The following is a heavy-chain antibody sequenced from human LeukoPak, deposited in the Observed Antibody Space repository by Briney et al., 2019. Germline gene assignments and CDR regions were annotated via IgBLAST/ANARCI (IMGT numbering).Heavy chain of an antibody. D-gene: IGHD2-15*01. CDR1: GHTFTSYG. CDR3: ARAGISPLGFDY. V-gene: IGHV1-2*02. CDR2: INPNSGGT. J-gene: IGHJ4*02. Sequence: GASVKVSCKTSGHTFTSYGISWVRQAPGQGLEWMGWINPNSGGTNYAQKFQGRVTMTRDTSISTAYMELSRLRSDDTAVYYCARAGISPLGFDYWGQGTLVTVSS.